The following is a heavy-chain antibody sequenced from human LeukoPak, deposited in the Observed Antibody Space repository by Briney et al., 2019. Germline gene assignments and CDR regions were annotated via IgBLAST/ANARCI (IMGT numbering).Heavy chain of an antibody. CDR2: IYSGGST. V-gene: IGHV3-66*01. CDR1: GFTVSSNY. D-gene: IGHD6-6*01. CDR3: ARGKGEYSSSAGEFDY. Sequence: GGPLRLSCAASGFTVSSNYMSWVRQAPGKGLEWVSLIYSGGSTYYADSVKGRFTISRDNSRNTLYLQMNSLRAEDTAVYYCARGKGEYSSSAGEFDYWGQGTLVTVSS. J-gene: IGHJ4*02.